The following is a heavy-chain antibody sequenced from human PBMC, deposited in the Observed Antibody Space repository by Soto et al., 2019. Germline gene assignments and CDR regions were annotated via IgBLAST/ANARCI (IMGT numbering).Heavy chain of an antibody. V-gene: IGHV3-30*18. CDR1: GFTFSSYG. J-gene: IGHJ6*02. Sequence: QAGGSLRLSCAASGFTFSSYGMHWVRQAPGKGLEWVAVISYDGSNKYYADSVKGRVTISRDNSKNTLYLQMNSLRAEDTAVYYCAKSYYDILTGLVYYYGMDVWGQGTTVTVSS. CDR3: AKSYYDILTGLVYYYGMDV. CDR2: ISYDGSNK. D-gene: IGHD3-9*01.